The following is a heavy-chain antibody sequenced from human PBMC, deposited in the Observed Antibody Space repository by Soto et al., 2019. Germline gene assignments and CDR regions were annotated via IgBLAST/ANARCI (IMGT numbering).Heavy chain of an antibody. CDR3: ASSWVSGYCSGGSCYLSAFDI. CDR2: ISAYNGNT. D-gene: IGHD2-15*01. V-gene: IGHV1-18*01. Sequence: GASVKVSCKASGYTFTSYGISWVRQAPGQGLEWMGWISAYNGNTNYAQKLQGRVTMTTDTSTSTAYMELRSLRSDDTAVYYCASSWVSGYCSGGSCYLSAFDIWGQGTMVTVSS. J-gene: IGHJ3*02. CDR1: GYTFTSYG.